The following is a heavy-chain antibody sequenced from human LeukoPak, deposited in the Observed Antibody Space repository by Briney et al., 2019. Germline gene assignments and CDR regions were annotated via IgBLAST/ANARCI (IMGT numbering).Heavy chain of an antibody. CDR2: TSYDGSNK. CDR1: GFTFSIYS. D-gene: IGHD2-2*01. Sequence: GGSLRLSCTASGFTFSIYSMHWVRQAPDKELEWVAVTSYDGSNKYYADSVKGRFTISRDNSKNTLYLQMNSLRAEDTAVYYCAKEGPAAMYYFDNWGQGTLVTVSS. CDR3: AKEGPAAMYYFDN. J-gene: IGHJ4*02. V-gene: IGHV3-30*04.